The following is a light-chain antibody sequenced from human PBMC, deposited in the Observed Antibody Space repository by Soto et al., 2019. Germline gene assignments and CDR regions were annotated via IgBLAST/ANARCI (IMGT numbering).Light chain of an antibody. CDR3: QQSYGTPIT. V-gene: IGKV1-39*01. CDR1: QSISSY. J-gene: IGKJ5*01. CDR2: VAS. Sequence: DIQMTQSPSSLSASVGDRVTITCRASQSISSYLHWYHQKPGKAPNLLIYVASSLQSEVPSRFSGSGSGTDFTLTITSLQPEDFATYYCQQSYGTPITFGQGTRLETK.